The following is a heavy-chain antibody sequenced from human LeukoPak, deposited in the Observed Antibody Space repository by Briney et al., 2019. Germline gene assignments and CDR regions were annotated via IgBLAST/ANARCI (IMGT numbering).Heavy chain of an antibody. D-gene: IGHD3-22*01. J-gene: IGHJ6*02. V-gene: IGHV3-30-3*01. CDR2: ISYDGSNR. Sequence: GGSLRLSCAASGFTFSRHGMEWVRQAPGKGLEWVALISYDGSNRYYADSVKGRFTISRDNSKNTLFLQMNSLRPEDTAMFYCARDRDSSGRYFYSMDVWGQGTTVTVSS. CDR1: GFTFSRHG. CDR3: ARDRDSSGRYFYSMDV.